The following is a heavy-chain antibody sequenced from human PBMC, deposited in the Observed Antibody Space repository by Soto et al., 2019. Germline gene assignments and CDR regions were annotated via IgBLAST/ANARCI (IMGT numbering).Heavy chain of an antibody. J-gene: IGHJ4*02. CDR3: ARDFEY. Sequence: EVQLVESGGGLVQPGGSLRLSCEACGFTFSTFWMHWVRQAPGKGLVWVSRINSDGSSTNYADSVKGRVTISRDNAKNMLYLQMNSLRAEDTAVYYCARDFEYWGQGTLVTVSS. CDR1: GFTFSTFW. CDR2: INSDGSST. V-gene: IGHV3-74*01.